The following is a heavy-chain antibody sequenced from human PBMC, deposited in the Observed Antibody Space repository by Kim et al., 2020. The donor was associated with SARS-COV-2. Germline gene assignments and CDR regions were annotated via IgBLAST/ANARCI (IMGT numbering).Heavy chain of an antibody. Sequence: GGSLRLSCAASGFTFSSNGMHWVRQAPGKGLEWVAVIWYDGRNKFYADSVKGRFTISRDKSKNTLYLQMNSLRAEDTAVYYCARDGGQMINWFKSWGEGTLVSVSA. CDR2: IWYDGRNK. J-gene: IGHJ5*01. D-gene: IGHD3-22*01. CDR1: GFTFSSNG. V-gene: IGHV3-33*01. CDR3: ARDGGQMINWFKS.